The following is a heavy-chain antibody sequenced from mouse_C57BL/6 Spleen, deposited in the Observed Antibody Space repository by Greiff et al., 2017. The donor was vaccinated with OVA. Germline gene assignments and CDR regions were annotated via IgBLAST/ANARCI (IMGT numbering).Heavy chain of an antibody. CDR1: GYTFTSYW. J-gene: IGHJ3*01. D-gene: IGHD2-4*01. CDR2: INPSNGGT. CDR3: ARGGYDYERAWFAY. Sequence: QVQLKQPGTELVKPGASVKLSCKASGYTFTSYWMHWVKQRPGQGLEWIGNINPSNGGTNYNEKFKSKATLTVDKSSSTAYMQLSSLTSEDSAVYYCARGGYDYERAWFAYWGQGTLVTVSA. V-gene: IGHV1-53*01.